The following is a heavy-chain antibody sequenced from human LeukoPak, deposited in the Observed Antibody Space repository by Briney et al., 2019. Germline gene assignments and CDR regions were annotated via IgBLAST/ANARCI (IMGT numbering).Heavy chain of an antibody. CDR1: GGSFSGYY. Sequence: PSETLSLTCAVYGGSFSGYYWSWIRQPPGKGLEWIGEINHSGSTNYNPSLKSRVTISVDTSKNQFSLKLSSVTAADTAVYYCARKTFLRRGWFDPWGQGTLVTVSS. CDR3: ARKTFLRRGWFDP. CDR2: INHSGST. D-gene: IGHD3-16*01. V-gene: IGHV4-34*01. J-gene: IGHJ5*02.